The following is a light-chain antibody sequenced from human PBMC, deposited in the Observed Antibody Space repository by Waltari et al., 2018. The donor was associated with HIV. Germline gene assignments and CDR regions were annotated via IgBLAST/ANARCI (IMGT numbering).Light chain of an antibody. Sequence: QPVLTQPPSVSGAPGLGVTVSCTGSGSNIGAGYDVHWYQQLPGTAPQLLIYGNINRPSGVPARFSASKSGTSASLAITGLQPEDEADYYCQSYDSSLSAWVFGGGTKLTVL. J-gene: IGLJ3*02. CDR3: QSYDSSLSAWV. CDR1: GSNIGAGYD. V-gene: IGLV1-40*01. CDR2: GNI.